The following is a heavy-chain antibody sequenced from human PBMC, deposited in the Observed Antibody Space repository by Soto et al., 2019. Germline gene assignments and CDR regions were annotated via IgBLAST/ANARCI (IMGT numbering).Heavy chain of an antibody. J-gene: IGHJ4*02. CDR3: AGFGYDWNGWD. CDR1: GLSFRNYW. V-gene: IGHV3-74*01. CDR2: INTDGTYT. Sequence: EMQLVESGGGLVQPGGSLRLSCVASGLSFRNYWVHWVRQAPGKGLEWVSRINTDGTYTNNADPVKGRFTISRDNAKKTLYLQMNSLRVEDTAVYFLAGFGYDWNGWDWGPGTLVTVSS. D-gene: IGHD1-20*01.